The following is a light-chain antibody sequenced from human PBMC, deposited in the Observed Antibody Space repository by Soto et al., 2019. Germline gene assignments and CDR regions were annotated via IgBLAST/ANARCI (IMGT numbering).Light chain of an antibody. J-gene: IGKJ2*01. V-gene: IGKV3-15*01. Sequence: EIAMTQSPATLSVSPGERATLSCRASQSISTELSWYQQIPGQPPRLLLYSASTRTTGGPARCTGSGSGSVFTLTISGRPYEDFAIYYWQHGHNSPLTFGQGTRLEI. CDR2: SAS. CDR3: QHGHNSPLT. CDR1: QSISTE.